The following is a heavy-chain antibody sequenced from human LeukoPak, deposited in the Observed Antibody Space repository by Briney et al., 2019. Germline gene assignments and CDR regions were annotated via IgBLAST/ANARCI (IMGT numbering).Heavy chain of an antibody. CDR1: GDSFSSYY. V-gene: IGHV4-59*01. J-gene: IGHJ4*02. CDR2: IYYSGST. CDR3: ARGRLGYSSSWYYFGY. Sequence: SETLSLTCTVSGDSFSSYYWSWIRQPPGKGLEWIGYIYYSGSTNYNPSLKSRVTISVDTSKNQFSLKLSSVTAADTAVYYCARGRLGYSSSWYYFGYWGQGTLVTVSS. D-gene: IGHD6-13*01.